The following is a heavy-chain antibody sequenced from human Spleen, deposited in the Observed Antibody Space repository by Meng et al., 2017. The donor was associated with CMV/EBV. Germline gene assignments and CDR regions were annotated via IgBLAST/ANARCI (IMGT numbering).Heavy chain of an antibody. CDR3: ARDNNWEPDY. CDR1: GYTFTGYY. V-gene: IGHV1-2*02. Sequence: ASVKVSCKASGYTFTGYYMHWVRQAPGQGLEWMGWIHPHRGDTNYAQQFQGRVTLTRDKSIKTGYMELTRLTSDETAVYYCARDNNWEPDYWGQGTLVTVSS. CDR2: IHPHRGDT. D-gene: IGHD1-1*01. J-gene: IGHJ4*02.